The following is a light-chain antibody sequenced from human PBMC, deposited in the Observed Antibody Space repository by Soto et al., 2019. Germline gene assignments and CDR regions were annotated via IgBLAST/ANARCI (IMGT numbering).Light chain of an antibody. CDR3: QQCYIYWT. CDR1: QTINNC. CDR2: DAS. V-gene: IGKV1-5*01. Sequence: DIQMPQSPSTLSASVGDTVTITCRASQTINNCLAWYQQKPGKAPKLLISDASSLEPGVPSRFSGSGSGTEFTLSINSLQPDDFATYYCQQCYIYWTFGQGTKVDI. J-gene: IGKJ1*01.